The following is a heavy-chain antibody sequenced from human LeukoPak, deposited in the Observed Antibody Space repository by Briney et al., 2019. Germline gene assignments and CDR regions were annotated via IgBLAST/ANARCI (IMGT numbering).Heavy chain of an antibody. D-gene: IGHD6-19*01. CDR3: ARVRAVAGTDVLYYFDY. CDR1: GYSFSSFW. CDR2: LNEDGGIT. J-gene: IGHJ4*02. Sequence: GGSLRLSCEGSGYSFSSFWMHWVRQAPGEGLVWVSRLNEDGGITNYADFAKGRFTIYRDNAKNTVFLQMNSLRAEDTAVYYCARVRAVAGTDVLYYFDYWGQGTLVTVSS. V-gene: IGHV3-74*01.